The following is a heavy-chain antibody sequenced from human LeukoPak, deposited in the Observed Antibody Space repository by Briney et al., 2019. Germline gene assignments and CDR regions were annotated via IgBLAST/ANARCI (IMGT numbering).Heavy chain of an antibody. CDR3: ATYSGYDYTVFDS. Sequence: SETLSLTCTVSGGSLSGYYWTWIRQPPGKGLEWIGYIHYSGSTNYNASLKSRVTISVDTSKNQFSLKLSSVTAADTAVYYCATYSGYDYTVFDSWGQGTLVTVSS. V-gene: IGHV4-59*01. J-gene: IGHJ4*02. D-gene: IGHD5-12*01. CDR2: IHYSGST. CDR1: GGSLSGYY.